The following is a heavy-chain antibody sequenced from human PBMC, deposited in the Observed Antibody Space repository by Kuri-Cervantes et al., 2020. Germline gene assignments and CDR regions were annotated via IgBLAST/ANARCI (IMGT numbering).Heavy chain of an antibody. V-gene: IGHV3-30*03. CDR2: ISYDGSNK. D-gene: IGHD3-16*02. CDR1: GFTFSSYG. Sequence: GGSLRLSCAASGFTFSSYGMHWVRQAPGKGLEWVAVISYDGSNKYYADSVKGRFTISRDNAKNSLYLQMNSLRAEDTALYYCARDMITFGGVIVKDWYFDLWGRGTLVTVSS. CDR3: ARDMITFGGVIVKDWYFDL. J-gene: IGHJ2*01.